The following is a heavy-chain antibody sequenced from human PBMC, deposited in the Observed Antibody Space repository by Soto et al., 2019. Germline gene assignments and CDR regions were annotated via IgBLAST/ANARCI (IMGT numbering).Heavy chain of an antibody. J-gene: IGHJ4*02. Sequence: QMQLQESGPGLVKPSETLSLTCAVSSASIISEQRWSWVRQPPGKGLEWIGEIHHSGSTHNNPSLRSRVTISVDKSKNPFSLNLNSVTAADTAVYYCARSFGWYAIDQWGQGTLVIVSS. V-gene: IGHV4-4*02. D-gene: IGHD6-19*01. CDR3: ARSFGWYAIDQ. CDR1: SASIISEQR. CDR2: IHHSGST.